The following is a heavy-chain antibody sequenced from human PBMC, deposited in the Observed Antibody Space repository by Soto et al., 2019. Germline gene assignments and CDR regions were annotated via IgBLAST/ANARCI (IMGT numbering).Heavy chain of an antibody. Sequence: GGSLRLSCAASGFTFSSYGMHWVRQAPGKGLEWVAVIWYDGSNKYYADSVKGRFTISRDNSKNTLYLQMNSLRAEDTAVYYCARDAVATRPHTPDYWGQGTLVTVSS. CDR2: IWYDGSNK. CDR3: ARDAVATRPHTPDY. CDR1: GFTFSSYG. V-gene: IGHV3-33*01. J-gene: IGHJ4*02. D-gene: IGHD5-12*01.